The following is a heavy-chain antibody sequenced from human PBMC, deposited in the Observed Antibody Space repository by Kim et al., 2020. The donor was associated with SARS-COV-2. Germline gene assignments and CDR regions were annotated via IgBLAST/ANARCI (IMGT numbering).Heavy chain of an antibody. D-gene: IGHD6-19*01. CDR1: GFTFSSYA. V-gene: IGHV3-30*04. Sequence: GGSLRLSCAVSGFTFSSYAMHWVRQAPGKGLEWVAVISYDGSNKYYADSVKGRFTISRDNSKNTLYLQMNSLRAEDTAVYYCARDREWLEKYYFDYWGQG. J-gene: IGHJ4*02. CDR3: ARDREWLEKYYFDY. CDR2: ISYDGSNK.